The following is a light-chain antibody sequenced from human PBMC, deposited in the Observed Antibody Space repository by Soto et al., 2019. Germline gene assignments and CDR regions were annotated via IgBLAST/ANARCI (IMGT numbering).Light chain of an antibody. V-gene: IGLV2-14*01. CDR2: EVI. J-gene: IGLJ1*01. Sequence: QSVLAQPASVSGSPGQSITISCTGTSSDVGGYHYVSWYQQHPGKAPKLMIYEVINRPSGVSNRFSASKSGNTASLTISGLQAEDEADYHCSSYTSTSTYVFGTGTKVTVL. CDR1: SSDVGGYHY. CDR3: SSYTSTSTYV.